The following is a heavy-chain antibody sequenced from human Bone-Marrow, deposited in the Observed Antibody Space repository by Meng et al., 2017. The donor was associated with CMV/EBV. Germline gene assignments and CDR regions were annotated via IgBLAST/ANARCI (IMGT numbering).Heavy chain of an antibody. J-gene: IGHJ6*02. V-gene: IGHV4-34*01. CDR1: GGSFSGYY. CDR2: INHSGST. CDR3: ARGVVTGTIYYYYGMDV. D-gene: IGHD1-7*01. Sequence: ESLKISCAVYGGSFSGYYWSWIRQPPGKGLEWIGEINHSGSTNYNPSLKSRVTISVDTSKNQFSLKLSSVTAADTAVYYCARGVVTGTIYYYYGMDVWGQGTTVTVSS.